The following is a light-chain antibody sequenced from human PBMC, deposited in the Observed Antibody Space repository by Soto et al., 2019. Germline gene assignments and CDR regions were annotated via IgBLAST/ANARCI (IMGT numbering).Light chain of an antibody. J-gene: IGKJ4*01. V-gene: IGKV3-15*01. CDR2: GPS. CDR1: QSVSPH. Sequence: EVVMTQSPATLSVSPGETATFSCRASQSVSPHVAWFQQKPGQVPRLLIYGPSTRAAGIPAKFSGSGSGTEFTLTTTYLQSEDFAVYYCQQYNKWPLTFGGGTRVEI. CDR3: QQYNKWPLT.